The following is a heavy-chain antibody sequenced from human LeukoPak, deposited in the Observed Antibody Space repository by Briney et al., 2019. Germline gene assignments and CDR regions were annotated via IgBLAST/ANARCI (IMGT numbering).Heavy chain of an antibody. Sequence: ASVKVSCKASGYTFTSYGISWVRQAPGKGLEWMGWISAYNGNTNYAQKLQGRVTMTTDTSTSTAYMELRSLRSDDAAVYYCARDGIYYDSSGIFDYWGQGTLVTVSS. CDR3: ARDGIYYDSSGIFDY. CDR1: GYTFTSYG. J-gene: IGHJ4*02. V-gene: IGHV1-18*01. CDR2: ISAYNGNT. D-gene: IGHD3-22*01.